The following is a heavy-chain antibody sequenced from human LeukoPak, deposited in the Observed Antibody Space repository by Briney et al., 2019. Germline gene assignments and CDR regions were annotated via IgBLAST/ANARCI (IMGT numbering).Heavy chain of an antibody. CDR2: ISSSSSTI. CDR1: GFTFSSYS. V-gene: IGHV3-48*01. D-gene: IGHD2-15*01. J-gene: IGHJ4*02. CDR3: ARVSLYCSGGSCYFDY. Sequence: PGGSLRLSCAASGFTFSSYSMNWVRQAPGKGLEWVSYISSSSSTIYYADSVKGRFTISRDNAKNSLYLQMNSLRAEDTAVYYCARVSLYCSGGSCYFDYWGQGTLVTVSS.